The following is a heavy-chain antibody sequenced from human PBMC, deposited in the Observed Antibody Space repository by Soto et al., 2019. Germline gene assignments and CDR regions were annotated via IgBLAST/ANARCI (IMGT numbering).Heavy chain of an antibody. CDR2: FSSSSDTI. CDR3: ARGMGMATTGRYDY. D-gene: IGHD1-1*01. CDR1: GITINTDG. Sequence: VHLVESGGGSVQPGGSLRLSCAASGITINTDGMNWVRQAPGKGLEWVSYFSSSSDTIYYADFVKGRFTISRDNAKNSLYLQMNILRVEDTATYYCARGMGMATTGRYDYWGQGTLVTVSS. V-gene: IGHV3-48*01. J-gene: IGHJ4*02.